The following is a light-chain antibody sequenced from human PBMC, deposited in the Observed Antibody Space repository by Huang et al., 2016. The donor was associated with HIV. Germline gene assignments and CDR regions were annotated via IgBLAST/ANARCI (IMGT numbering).Light chain of an antibody. V-gene: IGKV4-1*01. J-gene: IGKJ4*01. CDR2: WAS. CDR1: QSVLYSSNNTNY. Sequence: DIVIPQSPDSLAVSLGERATFNCKSSQSVLYSSNNTNYLALFQHKPGQPPKLLIYWASTRESGVPDRCSGSGSGTDFTLTSSSLQAEDVAVYYCQQYYNTPLTFGGGTKVEIK. CDR3: QQYYNTPLT.